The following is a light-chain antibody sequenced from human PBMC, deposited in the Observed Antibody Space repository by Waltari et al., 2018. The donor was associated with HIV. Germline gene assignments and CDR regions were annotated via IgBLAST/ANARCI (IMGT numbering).Light chain of an antibody. J-gene: IGLJ2*01. CDR3: CSYAGSSTFVV. V-gene: IGLV2-23*02. CDR2: EVS. CDR1: SMAVGSYNL. Sequence: QSALTQPAPVSGSPGQSITISCTGTSMAVGSYNLVSWYQQHPGKAPKLMLYEVSKRPSGVSNRFSGSKSGNTASLTISGLQAEDEADYYCCSYAGSSTFVVFGGGTKLTVL.